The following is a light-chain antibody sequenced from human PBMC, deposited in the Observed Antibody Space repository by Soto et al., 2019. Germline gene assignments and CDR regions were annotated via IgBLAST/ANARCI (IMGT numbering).Light chain of an antibody. CDR1: TSDIGGYKY. CDR2: DVT. Sequence: QSALTQPPSVSGSPGQSVTISCTGTTSDIGGYKYVSWYQQLPGKAPTLMIFDVTKRPSGVPDRFSGSNSGNTASLTISGLQAEDEAIYYCCSYARTTHVFGTGTKLTVL. J-gene: IGLJ1*01. V-gene: IGLV2-11*01. CDR3: CSYARTTHV.